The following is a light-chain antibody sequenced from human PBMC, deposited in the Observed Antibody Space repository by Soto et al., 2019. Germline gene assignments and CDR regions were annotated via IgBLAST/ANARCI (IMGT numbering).Light chain of an antibody. V-gene: IGLV9-49*01. Sequence: QSVLTQSPSASASLGASVTLTCTLSSGYSNYKVDWYQQRPGKGPRFVMRVGTGGIVGSKGDGIPDRFSVLGSGLNRYLTIKNIQEEGESDYHCGADHGSGSNFVVFGGGTKLTVL. J-gene: IGLJ2*01. CDR1: SGYSNYK. CDR2: VGTGGIVG. CDR3: GADHGSGSNFVV.